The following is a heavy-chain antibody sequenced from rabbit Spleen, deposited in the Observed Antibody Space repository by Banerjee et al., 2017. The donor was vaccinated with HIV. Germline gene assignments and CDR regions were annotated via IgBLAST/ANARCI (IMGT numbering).Heavy chain of an antibody. CDR3: ARDLTDVIGWNFGW. CDR2: IYTTSGST. D-gene: IGHD1-1*01. Sequence: QEQLVESGGGLVQPEGSLALTCTASGFSFSDNYYICWVRQVPGKGLEWIACIYTTSGSTWYASWAKGRFTISQSTSLNTVDLKMTSLTDADTATYFCARDLTDVIGWNFGWWGPGTLVTVS. V-gene: IGHV1S43*01. J-gene: IGHJ4*01. CDR1: GFSFSDNYY.